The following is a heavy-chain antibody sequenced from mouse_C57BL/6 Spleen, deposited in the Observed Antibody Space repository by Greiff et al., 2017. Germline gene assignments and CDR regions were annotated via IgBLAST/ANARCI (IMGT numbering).Heavy chain of an antibody. J-gene: IGHJ1*03. Sequence: VQLQQPGAELVRPGSSVKLSCKASGYTFTSYWMHWVKQRPGQGLEWIGKIYPSDSETNYNQKFKDKATMTVDKSSSTAYMQLSSLTAEDSAVYYCAREESGPWYLDDWGTGTTVTVSS. V-gene: IGHV1-61*01. CDR1: GYTFTSYW. CDR3: AREESGPWYLDD. CDR2: IYPSDSET. D-gene: IGHD1-3*01.